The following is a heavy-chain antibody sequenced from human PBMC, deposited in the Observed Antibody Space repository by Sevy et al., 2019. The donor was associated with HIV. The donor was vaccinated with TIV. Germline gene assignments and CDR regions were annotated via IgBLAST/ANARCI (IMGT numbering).Heavy chain of an antibody. J-gene: IGHJ4*02. CDR3: ATDQDWAFDN. CDR2: IGSGFNI. Sequence: AGSLRLSCELSGSTFSGHHLNWVRQAPGKVLEWVAYIGSGFNIYYTHSVRGRFTISRDNARNSLFLQMDSLRAEDTAVYYCATDQDWAFDNWGQGTLVTVSS. CDR1: GSTFSGHH. D-gene: IGHD3-9*01. V-gene: IGHV3-48*01.